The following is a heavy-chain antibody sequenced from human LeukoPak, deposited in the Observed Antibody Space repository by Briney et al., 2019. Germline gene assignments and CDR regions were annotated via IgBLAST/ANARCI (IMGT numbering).Heavy chain of an antibody. CDR1: GFTFGDYA. CDR3: TRDRRGDYPHFDY. D-gene: IGHD4-17*01. CDR2: IRIKAYGGTT. V-gene: IGHV3-49*04. J-gene: IGHJ4*02. Sequence: GGSLRLSCTASGFTFGDYAVSWVRQAPGKGLEWVGFIRIKAYGGTTEYAASVKGRFIISRDDSKSIAYLQMNSLKTEDTAVYYCTRDRRGDYPHFDYWGQGTLVTVSS.